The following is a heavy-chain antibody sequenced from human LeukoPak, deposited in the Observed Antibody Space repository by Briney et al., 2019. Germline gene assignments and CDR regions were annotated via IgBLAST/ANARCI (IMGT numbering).Heavy chain of an antibody. CDR1: GFTLSGYG. CDR3: AGAYCGGDCYSWAFDI. D-gene: IGHD2-21*01. V-gene: IGHV3-33*01. Sequence: GESLTLTCAAYGFTLSGYGMRWVRQAPGKGLEWVADIWYDGSNKYYADSVKGRFTISRDNSKNTLYLQMNSLRAEDTAVYYCAGAYCGGDCYSWAFDIWGQGAMVTVSS. CDR2: IWYDGSNK. J-gene: IGHJ3*02.